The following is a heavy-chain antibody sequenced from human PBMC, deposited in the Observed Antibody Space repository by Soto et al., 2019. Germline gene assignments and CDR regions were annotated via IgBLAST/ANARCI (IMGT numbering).Heavy chain of an antibody. CDR1: GGSISNYY. V-gene: IGHV4-59*12. Sequence: SETLSLTCTVSGGSISNYYWSWIRQPPGKGLEWIGYIYYSGSTNYNPSLKSRVTISLDTSKNQFSLKLISMTAADTAVYYCARGLAAFDIWGQGTMVTVSS. CDR2: IYYSGST. CDR3: ARGLAAFDI. J-gene: IGHJ3*02.